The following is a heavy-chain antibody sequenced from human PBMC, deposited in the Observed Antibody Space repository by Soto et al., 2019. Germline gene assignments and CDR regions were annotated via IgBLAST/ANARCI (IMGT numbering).Heavy chain of an antibody. D-gene: IGHD2-2*01. J-gene: IGHJ4*02. CDR1: GYTFTSYA. V-gene: IGHV3-64*01. Sequence: GASVKVSCKASGYTFTSYAMHWVRQAPGKGLEYVSAISSNGGSTYYANSVKGRFTISRDNSKNTLYLQMGSLRAEDMAVYYCAREALGYCSSTSCQHFDYWGQGTLVTVSS. CDR2: ISSNGGST. CDR3: AREALGYCSSTSCQHFDY.